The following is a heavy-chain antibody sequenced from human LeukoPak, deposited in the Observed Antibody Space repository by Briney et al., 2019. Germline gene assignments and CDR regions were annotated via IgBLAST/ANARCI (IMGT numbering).Heavy chain of an antibody. Sequence: VASVKVSCKASGYTFNSYYMHWVRQAPGQGLEWMGIINPSGGSTSYAQKFQGRVTMTGDMSTSTVYMELSSLRSEDTAVYYCAREADYGDYVVAFDIWGQGTMVTVSS. V-gene: IGHV1-46*02. CDR1: GYTFNSYY. CDR2: INPSGGST. CDR3: AREADYGDYVVAFDI. J-gene: IGHJ3*02. D-gene: IGHD4-17*01.